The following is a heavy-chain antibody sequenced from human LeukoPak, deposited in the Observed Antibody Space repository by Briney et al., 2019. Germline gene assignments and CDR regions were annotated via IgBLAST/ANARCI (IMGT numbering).Heavy chain of an antibody. CDR3: ARDWGIAAAGTTSGGGLYYFDY. CDR1: GYTFINYY. Sequence: SVKVSCKASGYTFINYYIHWVRQAPGQGLEWVGWIDPSSGDTNYAQAFQGRVSMTSDTSIRTAYMELSRLRSDDTAVYYCARDWGIAAAGTTSGGGLYYFDYWGQGTLVTVSS. J-gene: IGHJ4*02. CDR2: IDPSSGDT. D-gene: IGHD6-13*01. V-gene: IGHV1-2*02.